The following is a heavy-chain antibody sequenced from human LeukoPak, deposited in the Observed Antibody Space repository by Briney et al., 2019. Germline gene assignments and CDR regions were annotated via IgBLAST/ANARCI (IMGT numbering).Heavy chain of an antibody. V-gene: IGHV3-23*01. CDR3: AKDLGNYYYYGMDV. CDR1: GFTFSSYA. CDR2: ISGSSGST. Sequence: GGSLRLSCAASGFTFSSYAMSWVRQAPGKGLEWVSAISGSSGSTYYADSVKGRFTISRDNSKNTLYLQMNSLRAEDTAVYYCAKDLGNYYYYGMDVWGQGTTVTVSS. D-gene: IGHD2/OR15-2a*01. J-gene: IGHJ6*02.